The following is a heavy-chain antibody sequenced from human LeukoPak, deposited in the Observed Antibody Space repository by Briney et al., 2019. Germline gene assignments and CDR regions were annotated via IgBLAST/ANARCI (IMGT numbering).Heavy chain of an antibody. D-gene: IGHD2-2*02. J-gene: IGHJ5*02. Sequence: ASVKVSCKASGYTFTSYGISWVRQAPGQGLEWMGWISAYNGNTNYAQKLQGRVTMTTDTSTSTAYMELRSLRSDDTAVYYCARDRVRYCSSTSCYSNWFDPWGQGTLVTVSS. CDR3: ARDRVRYCSSTSCYSNWFDP. CDR2: ISAYNGNT. CDR1: GYTFTSYG. V-gene: IGHV1-18*01.